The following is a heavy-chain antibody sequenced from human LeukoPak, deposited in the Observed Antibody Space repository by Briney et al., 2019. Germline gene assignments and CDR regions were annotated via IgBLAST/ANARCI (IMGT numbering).Heavy chain of an antibody. Sequence: GGSLRLSCAASGFTFGSFGMNWVRQAPGRGLEWVANIKPDGSGKYFVDSVKGRFTISRDNSKSSLYLQMNSLRDEDTAIYYCARDSEIASGGSDFWGQGTLVTVSS. D-gene: IGHD6-13*01. J-gene: IGHJ4*02. CDR2: IKPDGSGK. CDR1: GFTFGSFG. V-gene: IGHV3-7*01. CDR3: ARDSEIASGGSDF.